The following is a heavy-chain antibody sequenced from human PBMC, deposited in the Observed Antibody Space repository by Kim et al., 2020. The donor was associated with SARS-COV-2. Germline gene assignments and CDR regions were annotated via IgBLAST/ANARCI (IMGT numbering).Heavy chain of an antibody. V-gene: IGHV3-74*01. Sequence: GGSLRLSCVASGFTFKNYWMHLVRQAPGKGLVWLSRVNPDGTNTIYADSVRGRFTISRDNAKDTLYPQMNSLGDEDTAVYYCAGDIGSWFDPWGQGTLVTVS. CDR2: VNPDGTNT. J-gene: IGHJ5*02. CDR1: GFTFKNYW. D-gene: IGHD1-26*01. CDR3: AGDIGSWFDP.